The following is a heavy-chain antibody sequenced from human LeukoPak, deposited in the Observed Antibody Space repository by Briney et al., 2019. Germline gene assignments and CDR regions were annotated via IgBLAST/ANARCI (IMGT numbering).Heavy chain of an antibody. V-gene: IGHV1-18*01. J-gene: IGHJ6*02. CDR2: ISTYNGNT. CDR3: ARGDTIFGVVNYYYGMDV. D-gene: IGHD3-3*01. CDR1: GGTFSSYA. Sequence: ASVKVSCKASGGTFSSYAISWVRQAPGQGLEWMGWISTYNGNTDYTQNLQDRVTITTDTSTSTAYMELRSLRSDDTAVYYCARGDTIFGVVNYYYGMDVWGQGTTVTVSS.